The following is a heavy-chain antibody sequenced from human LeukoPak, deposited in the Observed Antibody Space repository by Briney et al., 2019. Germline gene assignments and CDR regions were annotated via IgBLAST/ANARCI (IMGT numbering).Heavy chain of an antibody. CDR1: GYTFTSYG. CDR3: ARAGEQLVLSYYYYYMDV. D-gene: IGHD6-13*01. V-gene: IGHV1-69*13. J-gene: IGHJ6*03. Sequence: GASVKVSCKASGYTFTSYGISWVRQAPGQGLEWMGGIIPIFGTANYAQKFQGRVTITADESTSTAYMELSSLRSEDTAVYYCARAGEQLVLSYYYYYMDVWGKGTTVTVSS. CDR2: IIPIFGTA.